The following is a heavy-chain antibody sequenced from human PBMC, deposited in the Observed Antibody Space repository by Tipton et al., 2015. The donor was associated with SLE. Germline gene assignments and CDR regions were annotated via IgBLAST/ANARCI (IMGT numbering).Heavy chain of an antibody. J-gene: IGHJ3*02. CDR1: GDSISSSSHL. CDR3: ARLTYYYDTYGYWTPDAFDI. V-gene: IGHV4-39*01. D-gene: IGHD3-22*01. Sequence: TLSLTCSVSGDSISSSSHLWGWIRQPPGKGLEWIGNMHYSGTTDYNPSLTSRVTISVDTSKNKFSLQLVFVTAADTAVYFCARLTYYYDTYGYWTPDAFDIWGQGTMVTVSS. CDR2: MHYSGTT.